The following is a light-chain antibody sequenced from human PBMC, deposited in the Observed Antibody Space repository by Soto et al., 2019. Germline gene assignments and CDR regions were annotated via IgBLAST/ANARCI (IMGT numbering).Light chain of an antibody. CDR2: GAS. CDR3: QQYGSSLT. V-gene: IGKV3-20*01. Sequence: EIVLTQSPGTLSLSPGERATLSCRASQSVSSSYLAWYQQKPGQAPRLLIYGASSRATGIPDRFSCSGSGTDFTLTISRLEPEDFAVYYCQQYGSSLTLGGGTKVEIK. J-gene: IGKJ4*01. CDR1: QSVSSSY.